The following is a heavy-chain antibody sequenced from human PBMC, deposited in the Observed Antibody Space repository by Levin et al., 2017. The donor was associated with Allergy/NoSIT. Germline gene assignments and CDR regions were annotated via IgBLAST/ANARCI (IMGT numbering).Heavy chain of an antibody. Sequence: ASVKVSCKASGYTFTSYDINWVRQATGQGLEWMGWMNPNSGNTGYAQKFQGRVTMTRNTSISTAYMELSSLRSEDTAVYYCARGTKSTSCYRCHWFDPWGQGTLVTVSS. J-gene: IGHJ5*02. CDR2: MNPNSGNT. D-gene: IGHD2-2*02. CDR1: GYTFTSYD. CDR3: ARGTKSTSCYRCHWFDP. V-gene: IGHV1-8*01.